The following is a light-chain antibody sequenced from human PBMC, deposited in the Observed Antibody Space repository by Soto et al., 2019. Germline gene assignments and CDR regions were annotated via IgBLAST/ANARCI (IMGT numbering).Light chain of an antibody. CDR3: TSDTTTTTPVV. J-gene: IGLJ2*01. CDR1: SSDVGGYDY. CDR2: EVN. Sequence: QSALTQPASVSGSPGQSITISCTGTSSDVGGYDYVSWFQQHPGKVPKLIIYEVNNRPSGVSNRFSASKSGNTASLTISGLQPEDEADYYCTSDTTTTTPVVFGGGTQLTVL. V-gene: IGLV2-14*01.